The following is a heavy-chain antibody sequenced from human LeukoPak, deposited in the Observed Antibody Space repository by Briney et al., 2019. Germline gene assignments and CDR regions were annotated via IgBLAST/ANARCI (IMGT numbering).Heavy chain of an antibody. CDR2: IKQDGSEK. D-gene: IGHD2-2*02. V-gene: IGHV3-7*01. CDR1: GFTFSSYW. J-gene: IGHJ3*02. CDR3: ARGVYCSSTSCYTGIRIDAFDI. Sequence: GGSLRLSCAASGFTFSSYWMSWVRQAPGKGLEWVANIKQDGSEKYYVDSVKGRFTISRDNAKNSLYLQMNSLRAEDTAVYYCARGVYCSSTSCYTGIRIDAFDIWGQGTMVTVSS.